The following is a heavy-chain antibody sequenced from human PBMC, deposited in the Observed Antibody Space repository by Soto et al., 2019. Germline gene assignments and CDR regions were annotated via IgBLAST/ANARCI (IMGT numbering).Heavy chain of an antibody. CDR2: IYPGDSDT. V-gene: IGHV5-51*01. D-gene: IGHD6-13*01. J-gene: IGHJ6*02. CDR1: GYRFNSYW. Sequence: GEALKISRKGSGYRFNSYWVGWVRPKPRKVLVFMGIIYPGDSDTRYSPSFQGQVTISADKSISTAYLQWSSLKASDTAMYYCARTAAAGKYYYGMDVWGQGTTVTVSS. CDR3: ARTAAAGKYYYGMDV.